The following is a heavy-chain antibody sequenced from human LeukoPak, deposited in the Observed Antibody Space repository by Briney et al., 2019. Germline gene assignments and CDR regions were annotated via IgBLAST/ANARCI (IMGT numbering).Heavy chain of an antibody. Sequence: GGSLRLSCAASGFTFSSYGMHWVRQAPGKGLEWVAFIRYDGSNIYYADSVKGRFTISRDNSKNTLYLQMNSLRAEDTAVYYCAKDEVMTTVTPFDYWGQGTLVTVSS. CDR2: IRYDGSNI. CDR1: GFTFSSYG. CDR3: AKDEVMTTVTPFDY. D-gene: IGHD4-17*01. V-gene: IGHV3-30*02. J-gene: IGHJ4*02.